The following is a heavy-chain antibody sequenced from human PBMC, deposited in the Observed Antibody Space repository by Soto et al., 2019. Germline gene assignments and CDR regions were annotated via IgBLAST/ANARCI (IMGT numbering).Heavy chain of an antibody. J-gene: IGHJ4*02. CDR3: ARDINDFWSGYLY. CDR2: LWYDGSNQ. V-gene: IGHV3-33*01. D-gene: IGHD3-3*01. CDR1: GFSFSSYA. Sequence: QVQLVESGGGVGQPGTSLRLSCAASGFSFSSYAMHWVRQAPGKGLEWVAALWYDGSNQNYAESVKGRFTISRDNSKSTVYLQMNSLKAEDTAVYYCARDINDFWSGYLYWGQGTLVTVSS.